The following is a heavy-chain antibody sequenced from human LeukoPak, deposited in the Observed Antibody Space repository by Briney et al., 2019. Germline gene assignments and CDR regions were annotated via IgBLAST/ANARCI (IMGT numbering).Heavy chain of an antibody. D-gene: IGHD4-23*01. CDR3: ARETDYGGNSALDY. CDR1: GFTFSSYS. Sequence: GGSLRLSCAASGFTFSSYSMNWVRQAPGKGLEWVSSISSSSSYIYYADSVKGRFTISRDNAKNSPYLQMNSLRAEDTAVYYCARETDYGGNSALDYWGQGTLVTVSS. CDR2: ISSSSSYI. V-gene: IGHV3-21*01. J-gene: IGHJ4*02.